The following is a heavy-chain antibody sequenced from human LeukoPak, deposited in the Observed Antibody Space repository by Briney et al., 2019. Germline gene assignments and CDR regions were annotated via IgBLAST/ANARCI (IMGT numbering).Heavy chain of an antibody. CDR2: ISGSGDNV. V-gene: IGHV3-23*01. CDR1: GFTFSSYA. D-gene: IGHD1-14*01. CDR3: ARELPDNAFDI. Sequence: GGSLRLSCAASGFTFSSYAMSWVRQAPGKGLEWVSVISGSGDNVYYADSVKGRFTISRDNSKNTLYLQMNSLRAEDTAVYYCARELPDNAFDIWGQGTMVTVSS. J-gene: IGHJ3*02.